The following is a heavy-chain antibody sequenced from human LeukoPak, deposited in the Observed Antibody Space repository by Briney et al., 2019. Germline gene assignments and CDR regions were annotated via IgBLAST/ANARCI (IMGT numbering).Heavy chain of an antibody. Sequence: GSLRLSCAASGFTFSSYAMSWVRQAPGKGLEWVSAISGSGGSTYYADSVKGRFTISRDNSKNTLYLQMNSLRAEDTAVYYCAKRPPYGSGSQGNWFDPWGQGTLVTVSS. CDR3: AKRPPYGSGSQGNWFDP. J-gene: IGHJ5*02. CDR1: GFTFSSYA. V-gene: IGHV3-23*01. CDR2: ISGSGGST. D-gene: IGHD3-10*01.